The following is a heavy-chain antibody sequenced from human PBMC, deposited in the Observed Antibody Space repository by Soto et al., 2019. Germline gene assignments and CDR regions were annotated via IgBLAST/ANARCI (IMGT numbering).Heavy chain of an antibody. D-gene: IGHD6-13*01. V-gene: IGHV3-9*01. CDR3: AKDIIAAAGTGWFDP. CDR2: ISWNSGSI. Sequence: EVQLVESGGGLVQPGRSLRLSCAASGFTFDDYAMHWVRQAPGKGREWVSGISWNSGSIGYADSVKGRFTISRDNAKNSLYLQMNSLRAEDTALYYCAKDIIAAAGTGWFDPWGQGTLVTVSS. CDR1: GFTFDDYA. J-gene: IGHJ5*02.